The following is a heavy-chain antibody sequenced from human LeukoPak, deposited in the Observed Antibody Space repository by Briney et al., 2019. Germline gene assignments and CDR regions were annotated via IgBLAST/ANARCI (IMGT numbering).Heavy chain of an antibody. J-gene: IGHJ5*02. CDR1: GGSISSYY. V-gene: IGHV4-59*01. Sequence: SETLSLTCTVSGGSISSYYWSWIRQPPGKGLEWIAYIHYSGSTKYNPSLNSRATISLDTSKNQFSLKLSSVTAADTAVYYCARSEQQLVGVGFGSFDPWGQGTLVTVSS. CDR3: ARSEQQLVGVGFGSFDP. CDR2: IHYSGST. D-gene: IGHD6-13*01.